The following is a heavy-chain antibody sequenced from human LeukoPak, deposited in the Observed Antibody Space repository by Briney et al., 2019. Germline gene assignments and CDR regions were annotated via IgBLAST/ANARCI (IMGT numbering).Heavy chain of an antibody. J-gene: IGHJ6*03. Sequence: SETLSLTCTVSGGSISSYYWSWIRQPAGKGLEWIGYIYYSGSTNYNPSLKSRVTISVDTSKNQFSLKLSSVTAADTAVYYCARVLSGSSSAYYYMDVWGKGTTVTVSS. CDR1: GGSISSYY. D-gene: IGHD6-6*01. CDR3: ARVLSGSSSAYYYMDV. V-gene: IGHV4-59*01. CDR2: IYYSGST.